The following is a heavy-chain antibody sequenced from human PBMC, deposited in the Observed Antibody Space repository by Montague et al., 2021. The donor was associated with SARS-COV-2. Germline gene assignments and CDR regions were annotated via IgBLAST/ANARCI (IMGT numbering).Heavy chain of an antibody. CDR2: IYHSGST. J-gene: IGHJ6*02. CDR1: GYSISSGYY. Sequence: SETLSLTCTVSGYSISSGYYWGWIRQSPGKGLEWIGSIYHSGSTYYNPSLKSRVTISVDTSKNQFSLTLSSVTAADTAVYYCARDQESGGYGELLVGYYYGMDVRGQGTTVTVSS. V-gene: IGHV4-38-2*02. CDR3: ARDQESGGYGELLVGYYYGMDV. D-gene: IGHD3-10*01.